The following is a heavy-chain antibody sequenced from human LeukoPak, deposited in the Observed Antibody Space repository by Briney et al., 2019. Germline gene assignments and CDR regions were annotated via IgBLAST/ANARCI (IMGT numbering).Heavy chain of an antibody. V-gene: IGHV3-23*01. CDR3: AKSHITRYPLQYYFDL. J-gene: IGHJ4*02. Sequence: AGSLRLSCAASGFTFSSYAVSWLRQTPQKGLEWVSGISVTGDMTYYTDSVKGRFTISRDNSRTTLYLQLSSLRADDTAVYFCAKSHITRYPLQYYFDLWGQGAQVIVSS. D-gene: IGHD2-21*01. CDR1: GFTFSSYA. CDR2: ISVTGDMT.